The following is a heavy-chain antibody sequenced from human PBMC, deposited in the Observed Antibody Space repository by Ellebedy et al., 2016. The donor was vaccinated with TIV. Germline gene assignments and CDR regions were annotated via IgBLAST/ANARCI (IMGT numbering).Heavy chain of an antibody. V-gene: IGHV3-7*03. CDR2: IRQDGSDK. CDR1: GFTFSDHW. J-gene: IGHJ4*02. CDR3: VGPHWLVYS. Sequence: GESLKISCAASGFTFSDHWMSWVRQAPGKGPEWVANIRQDGSDKNYVDSVKSRFTISRDNAKSLLYLQMNSLRAEDTAVYYCVGPHWLVYSWGQGTLVTVSS. D-gene: IGHD3-9*01.